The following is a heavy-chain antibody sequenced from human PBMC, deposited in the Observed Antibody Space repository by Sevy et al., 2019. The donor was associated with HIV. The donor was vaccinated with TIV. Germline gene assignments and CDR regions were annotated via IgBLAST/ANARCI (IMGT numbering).Heavy chain of an antibody. J-gene: IGHJ4*02. Sequence: AYVKVSCKASGGSLSDYGMNWVRQAPGQGLEWTGGIIPRVGLTNYAQKFHDRVTITADESTSTVYIEVRRLTSEDTGVYYCASVRPCGGDCYFFDSWGQGTLVTVSS. V-gene: IGHV1-69*01. CDR1: GGSLSDYG. CDR3: ASVRPCGGDCYFFDS. CDR2: IIPRVGLT. D-gene: IGHD2-21*01.